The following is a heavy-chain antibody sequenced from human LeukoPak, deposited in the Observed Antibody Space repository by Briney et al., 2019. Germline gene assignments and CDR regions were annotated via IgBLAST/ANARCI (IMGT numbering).Heavy chain of an antibody. CDR3: ASGLDY. CDR1: GFTFSSYW. Sequence: PGGSLRLSCVASGFTFSSYWMTWVRQAPGKGLEWVANIKTDGSQIYYLDSVKGRFTISRDNAKNSLYLQMNSLRAEDTAVYYCASGLDYWGQGTLVTVSS. CDR2: IKTDGSQI. J-gene: IGHJ4*02. V-gene: IGHV3-7*01.